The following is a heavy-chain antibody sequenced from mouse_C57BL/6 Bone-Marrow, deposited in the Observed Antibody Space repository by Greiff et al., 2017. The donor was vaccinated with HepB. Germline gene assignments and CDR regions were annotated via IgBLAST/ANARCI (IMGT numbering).Heavy chain of an antibody. J-gene: IGHJ3*01. D-gene: IGHD2-4*01. CDR2: IWTGGGT. CDR1: GFSLTSYA. CDR3: ARAGDYDEEAGWFAY. Sequence: VQLVESGPGLVAPSQSLSITCTVSGFSLTSYAISWVRQPPGKGLEWLGVIWTGGGTNYNSALKSRLSISKDNSKSQVFLKMNSLQTDDTARYYCARAGDYDEEAGWFAYWGQGTLVTVSA. V-gene: IGHV2-9-1*01.